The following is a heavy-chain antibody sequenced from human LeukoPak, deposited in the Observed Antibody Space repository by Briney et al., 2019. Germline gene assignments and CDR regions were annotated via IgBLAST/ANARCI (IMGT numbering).Heavy chain of an antibody. Sequence: PGRSLRLSCAASGFTFSSYAMHWVCQAPGKGLEWVAVISYDGSNKYYADSVKGRFTISRDNSKNTLYLQMNSLRAEDTAVYYCAKDPKYYDFWSGDPNDYWGQGTLVTVSS. V-gene: IGHV3-30-3*01. CDR2: ISYDGSNK. CDR3: AKDPKYYDFWSGDPNDY. J-gene: IGHJ4*02. D-gene: IGHD3-3*01. CDR1: GFTFSSYA.